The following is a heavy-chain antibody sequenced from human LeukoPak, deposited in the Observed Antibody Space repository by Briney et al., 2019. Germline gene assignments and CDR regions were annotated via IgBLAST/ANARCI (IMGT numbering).Heavy chain of an antibody. V-gene: IGHV1-46*01. J-gene: IGHJ4*02. CDR2: INPSGGST. D-gene: IGHD3-22*01. CDR3: ARDCLVYYYDSSGYCNDY. CDR1: GYTITGYY. Sequence: ASVKVSCKASGYTITGYYMHWVRQAPGQGLEWMGIINPSGGSTSYAQKFQGRVTMTRDTSTSTVYMELSSLRSEDTAVYYCARDCLVYYYDSSGYCNDYWGQGTLVTVSS.